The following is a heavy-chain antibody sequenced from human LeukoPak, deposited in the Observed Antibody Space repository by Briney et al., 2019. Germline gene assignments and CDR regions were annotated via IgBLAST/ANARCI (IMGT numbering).Heavy chain of an antibody. CDR1: GYTFTTYG. CDR3: ARDACSGGSCYSFDY. J-gene: IGHJ4*02. V-gene: IGHV1-46*01. Sequence: ASVKVSCKASGYTFTTYGISWLRQAPGQGLEWMGIINPSGGSTSYAQKFQGRVTMTRDTSTSTGYMELSSLRSEDTAVYYCARDACSGGSCYSFDYWGQGTLVTVSS. D-gene: IGHD2-15*01. CDR2: INPSGGST.